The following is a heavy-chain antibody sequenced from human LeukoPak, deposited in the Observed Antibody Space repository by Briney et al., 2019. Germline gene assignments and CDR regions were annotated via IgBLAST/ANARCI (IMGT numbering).Heavy chain of an antibody. CDR1: GFTFRTYA. D-gene: IGHD4-17*01. J-gene: IGHJ4*02. CDR3: AKIGGGDYMGGSPDY. Sequence: GGSLRLSCATSGFTFRTYAMSWVRQAPGEGLELVSVISGSGDRTYYADSVKGRFTISSDNSKNTLWLQMNSLRAEDTAEYYCAKIGGGDYMGGSPDYWGQGILVTVSS. V-gene: IGHV3-23*01. CDR2: ISGSGDRT.